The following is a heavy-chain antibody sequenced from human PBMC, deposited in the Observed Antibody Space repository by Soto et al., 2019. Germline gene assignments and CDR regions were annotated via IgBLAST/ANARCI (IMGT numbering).Heavy chain of an antibody. CDR1: DGSISSGAYY. Sequence: SETLSLTCTGSDGSISSGAYYWSWIRQHPGKGLEWIGYIYYNGSPCYNPSLGGRVTISVDPSNSQFSLELRSVTAADTAVYYCARQNPYSSGSYYFDFWGPGTLVTVSS. CDR3: ARQNPYSSGSYYFDF. J-gene: IGHJ4*02. CDR2: IYYNGSP. V-gene: IGHV4-31*03. D-gene: IGHD6-19*01.